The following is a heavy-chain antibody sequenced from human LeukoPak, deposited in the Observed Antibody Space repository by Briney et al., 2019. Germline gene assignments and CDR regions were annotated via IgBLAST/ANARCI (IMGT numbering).Heavy chain of an antibody. Sequence: SETLSLTCTVSGGSISSYDWSWIRQPAGKGLEWIGRTYTSGSTYYNPSLKSRVTISVDTSKNQFSLKLSSVTAADTAVYYCARKEGGQLVNTRRWFDPWGQGTLVTVSS. V-gene: IGHV4-4*07. CDR1: GGSISSYD. D-gene: IGHD6-13*01. J-gene: IGHJ5*02. CDR3: ARKEGGQLVNTRRWFDP. CDR2: TYTSGST.